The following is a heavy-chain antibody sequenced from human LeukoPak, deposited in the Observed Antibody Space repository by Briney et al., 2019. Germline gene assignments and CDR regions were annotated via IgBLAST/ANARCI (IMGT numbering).Heavy chain of an antibody. J-gene: IGHJ4*02. Sequence: SQTLSLTCTVSGDSVSSHYWSWIRQPPGKGLEWIAYVYHTVTSNYNPSLKSRVTISIDTSKNQFSLKLSSVTAADTAVYYCARGGIAAAGDWGQGNLVSVFS. CDR3: ARGGIAAAGD. D-gene: IGHD6-13*01. CDR1: GDSVSSHY. CDR2: VYHTVTS. V-gene: IGHV4-59*02.